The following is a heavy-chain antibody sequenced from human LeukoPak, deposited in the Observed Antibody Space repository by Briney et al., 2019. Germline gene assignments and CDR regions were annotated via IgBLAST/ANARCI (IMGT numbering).Heavy chain of an antibody. CDR1: GFTFSSYG. D-gene: IGHD5-24*01. V-gene: IGHV3-33*06. J-gene: IGHJ4*02. CDR3: AKDLRDGYNLNYYFDY. CDR2: IWYDGSNK. Sequence: GRSLRLSCAASGFTFSSYGMHWVRQAPGKGLEWVAVIWYDGSNKYYADSVKGRFTISRDNSKNTLYLQMNSLRAEDTAVYYCAKDLRDGYNLNYYFDYWGQGTLVTVSS.